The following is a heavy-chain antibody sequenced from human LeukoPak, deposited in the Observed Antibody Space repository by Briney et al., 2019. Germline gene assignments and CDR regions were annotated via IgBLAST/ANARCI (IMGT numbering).Heavy chain of an antibody. D-gene: IGHD6-19*01. CDR2: IYYSGST. CDR3: ARQGEVVNRSGWIFDY. J-gene: IGHJ4*02. Sequence: SETLSLTCTVSGGSISSGDYYWSWIRQPPGKGLEWIGYIYYSGSTYYNPSLKSRVTMSIDTSKNQFSLKLRSMTAADAAVYYCARQGEVVNRSGWIFDYWGQGALVTVSS. V-gene: IGHV4-30-4*01. CDR1: GGSISSGDYY.